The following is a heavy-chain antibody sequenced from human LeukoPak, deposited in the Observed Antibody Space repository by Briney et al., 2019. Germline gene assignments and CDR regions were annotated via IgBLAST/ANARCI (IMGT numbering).Heavy chain of an antibody. Sequence: SETLSLTCAVYGGSFSGYYWSWNRQPPGKGLEWIGEINHSGSTNYNPSLKSRVTISVDTSKNQFSLKLSSVTAADTAVYYCASGRITMVRGYFDYWGQGTLVTVSS. J-gene: IGHJ4*02. D-gene: IGHD3-10*01. CDR1: GGSFSGYY. CDR3: ASGRITMVRGYFDY. V-gene: IGHV4-34*01. CDR2: INHSGST.